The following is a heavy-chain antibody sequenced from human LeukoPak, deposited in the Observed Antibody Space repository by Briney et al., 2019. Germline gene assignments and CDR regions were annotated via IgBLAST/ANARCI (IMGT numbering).Heavy chain of an antibody. CDR1: GFAFGDYA. D-gene: IGHD3-22*01. Sequence: GGSLRLSCAASGFAFGDYAMYWVRQVPGKGLEWVSGINWNSGTVGYADSVKGRFTISRDNAKNSLYLQMKSLRAEDTALHYCAKDISSSGYDAFDIWGQGTMVTVSS. V-gene: IGHV3-9*01. CDR3: AKDISSSGYDAFDI. J-gene: IGHJ3*02. CDR2: INWNSGTV.